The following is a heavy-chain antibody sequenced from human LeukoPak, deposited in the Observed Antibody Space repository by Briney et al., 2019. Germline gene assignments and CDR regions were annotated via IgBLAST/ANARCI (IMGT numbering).Heavy chain of an antibody. V-gene: IGHV1-69*02. Sequence: SVKVSCKASGGTFSSYTISWVRQAPGQGLEWMGRIIPILGIANYAQKFQGRVTITADKSTSTAYMGLSSLRSEDTAVYYCARAGGNSVWYFDLWGRGTLVTVSS. CDR2: IIPILGIA. D-gene: IGHD4-23*01. CDR1: GGTFSSYT. J-gene: IGHJ2*01. CDR3: ARAGGNSVWYFDL.